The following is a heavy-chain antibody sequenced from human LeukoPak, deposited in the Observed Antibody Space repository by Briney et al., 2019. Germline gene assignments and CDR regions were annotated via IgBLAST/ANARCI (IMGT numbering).Heavy chain of an antibody. J-gene: IGHJ4*02. CDR3: ARHPPASCGGDCYSFDY. CDR2: IHTSGST. V-gene: IGHV4-4*07. CDR1: GGSISSYY. D-gene: IGHD2-21*02. Sequence: PSETLSLTCTVSGGSISSYYWSWIRQPAGKGLEWIGRIHTSGSTNYNPSLKSRVTMSVDTSKNQFSLKLSSVTAADTAVYYCARHPPASCGGDCYSFDYWGQGTLVTVSS.